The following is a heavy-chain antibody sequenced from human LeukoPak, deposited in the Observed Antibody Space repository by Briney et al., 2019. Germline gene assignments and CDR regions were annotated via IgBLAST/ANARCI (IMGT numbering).Heavy chain of an antibody. J-gene: IGHJ4*02. D-gene: IGHD3-10*01. Sequence: GGSLRLSCAASGFTFSNYWMSWVRQSPGRGLEWVANIDQDGSAEYYVDSVGGRFTVSRDNAKNSLYLQIDSLRAEDSAVYYCARADNYGSILDYWGRGTLVTVSS. CDR3: ARADNYGSILDY. CDR1: GFTFSNYW. CDR2: IDQDGSAE. V-gene: IGHV3-7*04.